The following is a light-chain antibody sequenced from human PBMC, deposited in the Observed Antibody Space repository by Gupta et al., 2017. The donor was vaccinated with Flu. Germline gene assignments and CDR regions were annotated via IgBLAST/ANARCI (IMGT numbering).Light chain of an antibody. CDR2: WAY. CDR3: QQYYSTPPT. V-gene: IGKV4-1*01. CDR1: QSVLYSSNNKNY. Sequence: DIVMTQSPDSLAVSLCERATINCKSSQSVLYSSNNKNYLAWYEQKPGQPPKLLIYWAYTRESGVPDRLSGSGSGTDFTLTISSLQAEDVAVYYCQQYYSTPPTFGQGTKVEIK. J-gene: IGKJ1*01.